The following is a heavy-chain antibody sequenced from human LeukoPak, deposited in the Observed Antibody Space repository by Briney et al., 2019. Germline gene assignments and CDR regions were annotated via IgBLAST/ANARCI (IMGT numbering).Heavy chain of an antibody. Sequence: GGSLRLSCAASAFTFSSYAMSWVRQAPGKGLEWVSTISNSDGSTYYADSVKGRFTISRDNSENTLYLQMNSLRAEDTAVYYCTSTGIAAAPSGLWGQGTLVTVSS. J-gene: IGHJ4*02. CDR1: AFTFSSYA. CDR3: TSTGIAAAPSGL. CDR2: ISNSDGST. V-gene: IGHV3-23*01. D-gene: IGHD6-13*01.